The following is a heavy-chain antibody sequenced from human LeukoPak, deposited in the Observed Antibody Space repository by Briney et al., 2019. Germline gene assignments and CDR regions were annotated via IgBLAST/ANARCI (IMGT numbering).Heavy chain of an antibody. Sequence: ASVKVSCKTSGYTFIDYYVHWVRKAPGQGLEWLGWINPNSGGTSNAQMLQGRVTLTRDTSINTAYMELRRLTPDDTAVYYCARDFIRGSSFAYRLLESWGQGTLVIVSS. CDR1: GYTFIDYY. CDR3: ARDFIRGSSFAYRLLES. D-gene: IGHD5-18*01. V-gene: IGHV1-2*02. J-gene: IGHJ4*02. CDR2: INPNSGGT.